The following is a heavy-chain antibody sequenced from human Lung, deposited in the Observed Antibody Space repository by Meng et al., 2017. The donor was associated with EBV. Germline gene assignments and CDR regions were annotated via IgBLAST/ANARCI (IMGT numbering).Heavy chain of an antibody. CDR1: GDSVSSNSAA. CDR3: ARSGSSGWIDY. D-gene: IGHD6-19*01. V-gene: IGHV6-1*01. J-gene: IGHJ4*02. CDR2: TSYRSKWHN. Sequence: QLTPSGAARGKPMPTPSSTCAISGDSVSSNSAAWNWLRQSPSRGLELLGRTSYRSKWHNGYAVSVKSRITINPDTSKNQFSLQLNSVTPEDTAMYYCARSGSSGWIDYWGQGTLVTVSS.